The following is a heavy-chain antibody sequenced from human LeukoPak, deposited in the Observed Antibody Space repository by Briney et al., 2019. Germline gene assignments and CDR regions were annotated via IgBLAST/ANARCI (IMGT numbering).Heavy chain of an antibody. CDR1: GFTFSSYA. Sequence: GGSLRLSCAASGFTFSSYAMSWVRQAPGKGLEWVSAISGSGGSTYYADSVKGRFTISRDNSKNTLYLQMNGLRAEDTAVYYCANTIAAAVDYWGQGTLVTVSS. J-gene: IGHJ4*02. V-gene: IGHV3-23*01. CDR3: ANTIAAAVDY. CDR2: ISGSGGST. D-gene: IGHD6-13*01.